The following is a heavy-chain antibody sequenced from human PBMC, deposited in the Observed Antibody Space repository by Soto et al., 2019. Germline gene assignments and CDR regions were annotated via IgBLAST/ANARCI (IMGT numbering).Heavy chain of an antibody. V-gene: IGHV3-23*01. CDR2: ISGSGGST. J-gene: IGHJ4*02. D-gene: IGHD3-3*01. Sequence: GGSLRLSCAASGFTFSSYAMSWVRQAPGKGLEWVSAISGSGGSTYYADSVKGRFTISRDNSKNTLYLQMNSLRAEDTAVYYCAKDRWITIFGVGHFDYWGQGTLVTVSS. CDR3: AKDRWITIFGVGHFDY. CDR1: GFTFSSYA.